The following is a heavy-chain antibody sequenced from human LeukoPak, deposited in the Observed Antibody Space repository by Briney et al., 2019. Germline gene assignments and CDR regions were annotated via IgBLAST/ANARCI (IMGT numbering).Heavy chain of an antibody. J-gene: IGHJ1*01. V-gene: IGHV1-3*01. CDR3: ARVPLYDSSGYYYPH. D-gene: IGHD3-22*01. CDR2: INAGNGNT. CDR1: GYTFTSYG. Sequence: ASVKVSCKTSGYTFTSYGMHWVRQAPGQRPEWMGWINAGNGNTKYSQKFQDRVTITRDTSASTAYMELSSLRSEDTAVYYCARVPLYDSSGYYYPHWGQGTLATVSS.